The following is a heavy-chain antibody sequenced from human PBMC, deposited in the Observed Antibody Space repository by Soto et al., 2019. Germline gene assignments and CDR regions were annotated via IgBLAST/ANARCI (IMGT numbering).Heavy chain of an antibody. J-gene: IGHJ5*02. CDR1: GYSFTTYA. V-gene: IGHV1-3*01. CDR3: ARDGAGTTVFAENWFDP. D-gene: IGHD1-7*01. CDR2: INVGNGNP. Sequence: ASVKVSCKASGYSFTTYAMHWVRQAPGQRPEWMGWINVGNGNPKYSQNFQGRVTITRDTSTDTAYMELSSLRSEDTAVYYCARDGAGTTVFAENWFDPWGQGTLVTVSS.